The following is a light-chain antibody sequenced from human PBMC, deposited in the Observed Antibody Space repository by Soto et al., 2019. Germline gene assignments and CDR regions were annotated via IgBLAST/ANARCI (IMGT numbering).Light chain of an antibody. CDR1: QSISSY. J-gene: IGKJ2*01. CDR3: EQSYSTPRT. CDR2: AAS. V-gene: IGKV1-39*01. Sequence: DIQMTQSPSSLSASVGDRVPITCRASQSISSYLNWYQQKPGKAPKLLIYAASSLQSGVPSRFSVSGSGTDFTLTISSLQPEDFATYYCEQSYSTPRTFGQGTKVDIK.